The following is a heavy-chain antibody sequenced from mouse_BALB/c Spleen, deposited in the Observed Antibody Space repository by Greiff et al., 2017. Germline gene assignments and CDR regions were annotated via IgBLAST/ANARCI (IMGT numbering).Heavy chain of an antibody. D-gene: IGHD2-3*01. Sequence: VHLVESGPGLVAPSQSLSITCTVSGFSLTSYGVHWVRQPPGKGLEWLGVIWAGGSTNYNSALMSRLSISKDNSKSQVFLKMNSLQTDDTAMYYCARAGDGYPAWFAYWGQGTLVTVSA. V-gene: IGHV2-9*02. CDR3: ARAGDGYPAWFAY. CDR1: GFSLTSYG. CDR2: IWAGGST. J-gene: IGHJ3*01.